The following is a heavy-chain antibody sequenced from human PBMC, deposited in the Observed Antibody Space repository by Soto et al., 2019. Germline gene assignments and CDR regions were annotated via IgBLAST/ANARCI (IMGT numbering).Heavy chain of an antibody. CDR3: ARGGVGLSSSYGYYYYYGMDV. Sequence: SVKVSCKASGGTFSSYAISWVRQAPGQGLEWMGGIIPIFGTANYAQKFQGRVTITADKSTSTAYMELSSLRSEDTAVYYCARGGVGLSSSYGYYYYYGMDVWGQGSTVTVSS. CDR1: GGTFSSYA. J-gene: IGHJ6*02. CDR2: IIPIFGTA. D-gene: IGHD2-2*01. V-gene: IGHV1-69*06.